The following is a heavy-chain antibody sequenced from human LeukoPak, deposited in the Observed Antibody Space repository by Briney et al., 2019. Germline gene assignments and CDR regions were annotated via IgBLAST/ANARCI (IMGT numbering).Heavy chain of an antibody. V-gene: IGHV4-59*01. J-gene: IGHJ3*02. CDR1: GGSISSYY. CDR3: VRGGLGYDSSGFDAFDI. D-gene: IGHD3-22*01. CDR2: IYYSGST. Sequence: SETLSLTCTVSGGSISSYYWSWIRQPPGKGLEWIGYIYYSGSTSYNPSLKSRVTVSVDTSKNQFSLKLSSVTAADTAVYYGVRGGLGYDSSGFDAFDIWGQGKMVSVS.